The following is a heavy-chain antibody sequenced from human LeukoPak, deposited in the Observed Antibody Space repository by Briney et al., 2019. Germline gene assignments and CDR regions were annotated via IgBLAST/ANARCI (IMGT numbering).Heavy chain of an antibody. Sequence: GGSLRLSCAASGFSFSNYEMNWVRQAPGKGLEWISYITASSTTIYYADSVKGRFTISRDNAKNSLYLQMNGLRGEDTAVYYCAKGRGARAHLNCFDPGGQGTLVTVSS. D-gene: IGHD2-15*01. J-gene: IGHJ5*02. CDR3: AKGRGARAHLNCFDP. V-gene: IGHV3-48*03. CDR1: GFSFSNYE. CDR2: ITASSTTI.